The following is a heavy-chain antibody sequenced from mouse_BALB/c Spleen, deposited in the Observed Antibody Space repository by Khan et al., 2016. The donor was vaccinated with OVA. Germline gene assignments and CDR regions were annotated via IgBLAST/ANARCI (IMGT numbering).Heavy chain of an antibody. CDR3: ARVYGGDFDY. Sequence: VQLKESGPGLVKPSQSLSLTCTVTGYSITTDYAWNWIRQFPGNKLEWMGYISYSGNTKYNPSLKSRISITRDTSKNQFFLQLKSVTTEDTARYYCARVYGGDFDYWVQGTTLTVSS. V-gene: IGHV3-2*02. CDR1: GYSITTDYA. J-gene: IGHJ2*01. D-gene: IGHD1-1*01. CDR2: ISYSGNT.